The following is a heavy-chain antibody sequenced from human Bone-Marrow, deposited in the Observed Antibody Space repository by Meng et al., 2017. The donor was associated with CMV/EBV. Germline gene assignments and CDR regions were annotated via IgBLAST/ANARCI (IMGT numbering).Heavy chain of an antibody. CDR1: GFTFSSYG. CDR3: AKDSVGATTP. Sequence: GESLKISCAASGFTFSSYGIHWVRQAPGKGLEWVAFIRYDGSNKYYADSVKGRFTISRDNSKNTLYLQMNSLRAEDTAVYYCAKDSVGATTPWGQGTMVTVSS. D-gene: IGHD1-26*01. CDR2: IRYDGSNK. J-gene: IGHJ5*02. V-gene: IGHV3-30*02.